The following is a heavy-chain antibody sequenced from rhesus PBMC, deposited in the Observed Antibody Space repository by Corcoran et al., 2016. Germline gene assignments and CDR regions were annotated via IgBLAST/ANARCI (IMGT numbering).Heavy chain of an antibody. CDR2: IYGSGGSN. Sequence: QVQLQESGPGLVKPSETLSLTCAVSGYSISSGYYWGWIRQPPVNGLEWIGIIYGSGGSNYLNPSLKSRVTLSVDTSKNQFSLKLSSVTAADTAVYYCARVGSSWSEWDTVGTEWYFDLWGPGTPITISS. V-gene: IGHV4S14*01. CDR1: GYSISSGYY. CDR3: ARVGSSWSEWDTVGTEWYFDL. J-gene: IGHJ2*01. D-gene: IGHD5-42*01.